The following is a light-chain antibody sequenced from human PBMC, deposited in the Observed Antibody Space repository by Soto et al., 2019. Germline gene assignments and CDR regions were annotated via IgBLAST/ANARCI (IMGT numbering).Light chain of an antibody. CDR3: SSEAYTYYV. Sequence: QSVLTQPPSASGSPGQSVTISCTGTSSDVGGYNYVSWYQQHPGKAPKIMIYEVNKRPSGVPDRFWGSKSGNTASLTISGLQAEDEAEYHCSSEAYTYYVFGTGTKVTDL. V-gene: IGLV2-8*01. J-gene: IGLJ1*01. CDR2: EVN. CDR1: SSDVGGYNY.